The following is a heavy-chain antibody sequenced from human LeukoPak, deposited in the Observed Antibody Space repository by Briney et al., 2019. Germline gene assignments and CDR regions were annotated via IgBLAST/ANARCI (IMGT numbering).Heavy chain of an antibody. CDR1: GGTFSSYA. D-gene: IGHD1-26*01. CDR2: IIPIFGTA. J-gene: IGHJ4*02. CDR3: ARGSSGSYSYYFDY. V-gene: IGHV1-69*05. Sequence: GASVKVSCKASGGTFSSYAISWVRQAHGQGLERMGGIIPIFGTANYAQKFQGRVTITTDESTSTAYMELSSLRSEDTAVYYCARGSSGSYSYYFDYWGQGTLVTVSS.